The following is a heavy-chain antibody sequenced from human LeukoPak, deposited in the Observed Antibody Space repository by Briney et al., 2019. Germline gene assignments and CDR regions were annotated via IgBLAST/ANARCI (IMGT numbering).Heavy chain of an antibody. J-gene: IGHJ4*02. CDR2: ISSSSSYI. CDR1: GFTFSSYS. V-gene: IGHV3-21*04. Sequence: PGGSLRLSCAASGFTFSSYSMNWVRQAPGKGLEWVSSISSSSSYIYYADSVKGRFTISRDNSKNTLYLQMNSLRAEDTAVYYCAKSNSGYDRLPYFDYWGQGTLVTVSS. CDR3: AKSNSGYDRLPYFDY. D-gene: IGHD5-12*01.